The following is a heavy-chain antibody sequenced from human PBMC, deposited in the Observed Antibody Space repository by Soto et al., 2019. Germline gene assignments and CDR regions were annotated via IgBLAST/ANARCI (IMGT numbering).Heavy chain of an antibody. CDR1: EYTFTSYT. J-gene: IGHJ4*02. D-gene: IGHD4-4*01. CDR3: ARELQGLYYFDY. CDR2: INGGNGNT. Sequence: QVQVLQSGAEVKKPGASVKVSCKASEYTFTSYTMHWVRQAPGQRLEWMGWINGGNGNTKYSQKFQGRVTITRDTSASTAYMELSSLRSDDTAVYYCARELQGLYYFDYWGQGPLVTVA. V-gene: IGHV1-3*01.